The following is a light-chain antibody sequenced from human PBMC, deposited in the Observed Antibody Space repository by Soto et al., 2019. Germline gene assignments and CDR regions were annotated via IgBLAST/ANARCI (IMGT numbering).Light chain of an antibody. Sequence: EIVLTQSPGTLSLSPGDRATLSCRASQTLSSSYLAGYQQKLGQAPRLLIYGASSTATGIPDRFSGSVSGTDFILTISRLEPEDFGVYYCQQYDSSPRLTFGGGTKVEIK. CDR3: QQYDSSPRLT. CDR2: GAS. CDR1: QTLSSSY. J-gene: IGKJ4*01. V-gene: IGKV3-20*01.